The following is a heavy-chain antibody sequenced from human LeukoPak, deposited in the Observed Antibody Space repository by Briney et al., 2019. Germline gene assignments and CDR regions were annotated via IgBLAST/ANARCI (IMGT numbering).Heavy chain of an antibody. V-gene: IGHV1-8*01. CDR3: ARFRTVRGVMKFLDY. D-gene: IGHD3-10*01. CDR2: MNPNSGNT. CDR1: GYTFTSYD. Sequence: ASVKVSCKASGYTFTSYDINLVRHATGQGLELMGRMNPNSGNTGYAQKFQGRVTMTRNTSISTAYMELSSLRSEDTAVYYCARFRTVRGVMKFLDYWGQGTLVTVSS. J-gene: IGHJ4*02.